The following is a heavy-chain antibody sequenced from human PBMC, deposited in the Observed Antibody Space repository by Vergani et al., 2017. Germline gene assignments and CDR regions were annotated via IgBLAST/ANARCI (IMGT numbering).Heavy chain of an antibody. CDR1: GFTFTSSA. J-gene: IGHJ4*02. Sequence: QMQLVQSGPEVKKPGTSVKVSCKASGFTFTSSAMQWVRQARGQRLEWIGWIVVGSGNTNYAQKFQERVTITRDMSTSTAYVELSSLRSEDTAVYYCAAGRYDFWSGYYTGIGYWGQGTLVTGSS. D-gene: IGHD3-3*01. V-gene: IGHV1-58*02. CDR2: IVVGSGNT. CDR3: AAGRYDFWSGYYTGIGY.